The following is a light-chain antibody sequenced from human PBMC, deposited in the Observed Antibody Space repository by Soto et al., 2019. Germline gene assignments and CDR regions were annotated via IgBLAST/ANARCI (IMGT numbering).Light chain of an antibody. CDR2: GVS. Sequence: QSVLTQPASVSGSPGQSITISCAGTSSDVGGYDYVSWYQQHPGKAPKLMIYGVSNRPSGVSNRFSGSKSGNTASLTISGLQAEDEADYYCSSYTSSGTHVLFGGATKLTVL. CDR3: SSYTSSGTHVL. V-gene: IGLV2-14*01. J-gene: IGLJ2*01. CDR1: SSDVGGYDY.